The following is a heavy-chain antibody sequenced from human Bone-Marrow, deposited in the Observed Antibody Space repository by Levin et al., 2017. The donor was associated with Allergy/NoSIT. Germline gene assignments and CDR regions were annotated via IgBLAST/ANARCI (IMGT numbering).Heavy chain of an antibody. CDR3: ARGCYFCELSFDC. D-gene: IGHD2-8*01. CDR1: GGSVSSGSYY. J-gene: IGHJ4*02. V-gene: IGHV4-61*01. CDR2: IYHSGRT. Sequence: SETLSLTCTVSGGSVSSGSYYWSWIRQPPGKGLEWIAYIYHSGRTKYNPFLKSPVTISRETSRNQFSIRLTSLTAADTAVYYWARGCYFCELSFDCWGKGTLVTVSS.